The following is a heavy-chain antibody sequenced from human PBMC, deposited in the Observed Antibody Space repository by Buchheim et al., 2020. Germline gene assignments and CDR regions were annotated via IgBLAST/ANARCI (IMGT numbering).Heavy chain of an antibody. J-gene: IGHJ5*02. CDR1: GFTFSSYA. CDR3: ARDQHSSGWGWFDP. V-gene: IGHV3-30*04. Sequence: QVQLVESGGGVVQPGRSLRLSCAASGFTFSSYAMHWVRQAPGKGLEWVAVISYDGSNKYYADSVKGRFTISRDNSKNTRYLQMNSLRAEDTAVYYCARDQHSSGWGWFDPWGQGTL. D-gene: IGHD6-19*01. CDR2: ISYDGSNK.